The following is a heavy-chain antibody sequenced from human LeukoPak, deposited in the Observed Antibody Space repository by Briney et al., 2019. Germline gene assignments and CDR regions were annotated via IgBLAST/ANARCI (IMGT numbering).Heavy chain of an antibody. V-gene: IGHV3-11*01. Sequence: PGGSLRLSCAASGFTFSYYYMSWIRQAPGKGLEWVSYISSSGSTIYYADSVKGRFTISRDNAKNSLYLQMNSLRAEVTAVYYCASTSHHVDDAFDIWGQGTMVTVSS. CDR3: ASTSHHVDDAFDI. CDR1: GFTFSYYY. J-gene: IGHJ3*02. D-gene: IGHD2-2*01. CDR2: ISSSGSTI.